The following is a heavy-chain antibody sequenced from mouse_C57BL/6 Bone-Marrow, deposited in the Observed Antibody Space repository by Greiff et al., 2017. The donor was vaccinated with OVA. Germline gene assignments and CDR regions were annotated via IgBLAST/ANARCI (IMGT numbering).Heavy chain of an antibody. CDR3: ARGYYGSSWYYFDY. D-gene: IGHD1-1*01. J-gene: IGHJ2*01. Sequence: DVQLVESGGGLVKPGGSLKLSCAASGFTFSDYGMHWVRQAPEKGLEWVAYISSGSSTIYYADTVKGRFTISRDNAKNTLFLQMTSLRSEDTAMYYCARGYYGSSWYYFDYWGQGTTLTVSS. CDR1: GFTFSDYG. CDR2: ISSGSSTI. V-gene: IGHV5-17*01.